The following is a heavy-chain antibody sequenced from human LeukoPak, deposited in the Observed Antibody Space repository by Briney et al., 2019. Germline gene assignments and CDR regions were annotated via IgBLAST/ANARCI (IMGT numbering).Heavy chain of an antibody. D-gene: IGHD2-2*01. J-gene: IGHJ4*02. Sequence: GGSLRLSCAASGFTFTSYAMHWVRQAPGQGLEWVAVISSDGSNTYYADSVKGRFTISRDNSKNTLYLEMNSLRAEDTAVYYCESRGYCSSTSCSKHFEYWGQGTLVTVCS. V-gene: IGHV3-30*01. CDR3: ESRGYCSSTSCSKHFEY. CDR2: ISSDGSNT. CDR1: GFTFTSYA.